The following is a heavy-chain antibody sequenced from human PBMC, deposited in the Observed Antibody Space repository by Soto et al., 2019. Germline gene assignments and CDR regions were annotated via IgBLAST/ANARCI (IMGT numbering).Heavy chain of an antibody. J-gene: IGHJ3*02. Sequence: VKVSCKASGYTFTGYYMHWVRQATGQGLEWMGWINPNSGNTGYAQKFQGRVTMTRNTSISTAYMELSSLRSEDTAVYYCARDKLVKSIAARRTLRFGAFDIWGQGTMVTVSS. V-gene: IGHV1-8*02. CDR3: ARDKLVKSIAARRTLRFGAFDI. CDR2: INPNSGNT. D-gene: IGHD6-6*01. CDR1: GYTFTGYY.